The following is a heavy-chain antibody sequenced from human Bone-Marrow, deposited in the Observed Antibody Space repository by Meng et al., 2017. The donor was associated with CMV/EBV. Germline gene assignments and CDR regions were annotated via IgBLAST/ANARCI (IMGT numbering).Heavy chain of an antibody. CDR2: ISSSSSYI. Sequence: GESLKISCAASGFTFSSYAMHWVRQAPGKGLEWVSSISSSSSYIYYADSVKGRFTISRDNAKNSLYLQMNSLRAEDTAVYYCARDRQLVRGDYWGQGTLVTVSS. D-gene: IGHD6-13*01. CDR1: GFTFSSYA. V-gene: IGHV3-21*01. CDR3: ARDRQLVRGDY. J-gene: IGHJ4*02.